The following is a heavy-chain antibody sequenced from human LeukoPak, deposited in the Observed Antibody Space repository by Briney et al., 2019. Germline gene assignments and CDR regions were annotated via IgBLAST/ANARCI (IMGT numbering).Heavy chain of an antibody. Sequence: PSETLSLTCIVSGGSIGTYYWSWIRQPPGKGLEWIGYVYYSGSTNYNPSLKSRVTISVDTSKNQFSLKLSSVTAADTAVYYCAREVVAPSRGDFDYWGQGTLVTVSS. CDR1: GGSIGTYY. D-gene: IGHD2-15*01. CDR2: VYYSGST. CDR3: AREVVAPSRGDFDY. V-gene: IGHV4-59*08. J-gene: IGHJ4*02.